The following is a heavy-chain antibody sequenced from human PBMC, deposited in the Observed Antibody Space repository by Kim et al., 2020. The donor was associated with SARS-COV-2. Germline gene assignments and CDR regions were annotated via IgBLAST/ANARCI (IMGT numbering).Heavy chain of an antibody. CDR3: AKDADDFWSGPYGMDV. CDR2: ISGDGGST. D-gene: IGHD3-3*01. V-gene: IGHV3-43*02. J-gene: IGHJ6*02. Sequence: GGSLRLSCAASGFTFDDYAMHWVRQAPGKGLEWVSLISGDGGSTYYADSVKGRFTISRDNSKNSLYLQMNSLRTEDTALYYCAKDADDFWSGPYGMDVWGQGTTVTVSS. CDR1: GFTFDDYA.